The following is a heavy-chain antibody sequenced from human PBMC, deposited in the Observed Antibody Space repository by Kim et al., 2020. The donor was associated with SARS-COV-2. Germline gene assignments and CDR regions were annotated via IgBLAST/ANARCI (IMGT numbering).Heavy chain of an antibody. V-gene: IGHV3-23*01. Sequence: YADSVKGRFTRSRDKSTNTLYLQMNSRRAEDTAVYYCAKVYNRNYRAFDYWGQRTLVTVSS. CDR3: AKVYNRNYRAFDY. D-gene: IGHD1-7*01. J-gene: IGHJ4*02.